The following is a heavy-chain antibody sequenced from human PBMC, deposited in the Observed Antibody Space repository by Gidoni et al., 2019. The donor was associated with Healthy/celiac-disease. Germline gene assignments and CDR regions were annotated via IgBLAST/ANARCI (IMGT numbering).Heavy chain of an antibody. J-gene: IGHJ6*02. CDR2: IYYSGRN. D-gene: IGHD3-3*01. V-gene: IGHV4-59*08. Sequence: QLQESGPGLVKPSATLALNCTVPGGPTSSHYRTWIRQPPGKGLEWMGYIYYSGRNNYNPSLKRRVTLSLDPSKNQLSLKLRSVTAADTAVYYCARTLLLPGDLWSCYYYYFGMDVWGQGTTVTVSS. CDR1: GGPTSSHY. CDR3: ARTLLLPGDLWSCYYYYFGMDV.